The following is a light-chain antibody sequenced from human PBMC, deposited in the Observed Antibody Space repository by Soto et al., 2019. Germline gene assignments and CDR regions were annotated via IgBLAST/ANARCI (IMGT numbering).Light chain of an antibody. Sequence: QSALTQPATVSGSPGQSITISCTGTSSDVGGYNYVSWYQQHPGKAPKLMIYDVSNRPSGVSNRFSGSKSGNTASLTISGLQAEDEADYYCSSYTISSPHVVFGGGTKVTVL. V-gene: IGLV2-14*01. CDR3: SSYTISSPHVV. CDR1: SSDVGGYNY. J-gene: IGLJ2*01. CDR2: DVS.